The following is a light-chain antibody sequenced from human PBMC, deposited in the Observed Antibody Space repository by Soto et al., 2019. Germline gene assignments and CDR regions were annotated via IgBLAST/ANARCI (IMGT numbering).Light chain of an antibody. V-gene: IGLV2-23*02. Sequence: QSALTQPASVSGSPGPSITISFTGTSSNVGSYNLVSWYQQHPGKAPKLMIYEVSKRTSGVSIRFSGSKSGNTASLTISGLAAEDEEDYYCCSSASSSTLLFGGGTKLTVL. J-gene: IGLJ2*01. CDR1: SSNVGSYNL. CDR3: CSSASSSTLL. CDR2: EVS.